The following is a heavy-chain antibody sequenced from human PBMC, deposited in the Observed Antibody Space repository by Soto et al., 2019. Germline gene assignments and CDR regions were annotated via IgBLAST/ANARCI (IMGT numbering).Heavy chain of an antibody. CDR3: ARALRYIDWLPNLYYYYGMDV. CDR2: IIPIFGTA. V-gene: IGHV1-69*01. D-gene: IGHD3-9*01. Sequence: QVQLVQSGAEVKKPGSSVKVSCKASGGTFSSYAISWVRQAPGQGLEWMGGIIPIFGTANYAQKFQGRVTITAHESTSTAYMELSSLRSEDTAVYYCARALRYIDWLPNLYYYYGMDVWGQGTTVTVSS. J-gene: IGHJ6*02. CDR1: GGTFSSYA.